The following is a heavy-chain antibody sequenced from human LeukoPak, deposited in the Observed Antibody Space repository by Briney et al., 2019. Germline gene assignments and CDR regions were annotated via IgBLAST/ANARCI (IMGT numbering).Heavy chain of an antibody. Sequence: GGSLRLSCEGSGFTSSRHGTHWVRQAPGKGLEWVAVISNEGNYKYYGDSVKGRFAISRDNFKNTTYLQMNYLRPEDTAVYFCAKGGHYLFDYWGQGALVTVSS. V-gene: IGHV3-30*18. D-gene: IGHD3-10*01. CDR2: ISNEGNYK. CDR3: AKGGHYLFDY. J-gene: IGHJ4*02. CDR1: GFTSSRHG.